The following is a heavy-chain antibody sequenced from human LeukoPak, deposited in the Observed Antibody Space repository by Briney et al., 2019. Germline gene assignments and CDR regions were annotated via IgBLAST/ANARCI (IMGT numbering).Heavy chain of an antibody. J-gene: IGHJ3*02. CDR2: INPNNGGT. V-gene: IGHV1-2*02. CDR3: ARDYYDSSGQGTFDI. Sequence: ASVKVSCKASGYTFTGHFMHWVRQAPGQGLEWMGWINPNNGGTNFAQKFQGRVTLTRDTSISTMYMELSRLRSDDTAVYYCARDYYDSSGQGTFDIWGQGTMVTVSS. CDR1: GYTFTGHF. D-gene: IGHD3-22*01.